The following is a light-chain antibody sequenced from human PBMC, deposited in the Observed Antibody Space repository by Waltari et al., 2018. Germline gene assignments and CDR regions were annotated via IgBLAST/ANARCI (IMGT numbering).Light chain of an antibody. CDR2: WAS. CDR1: QSLLFKSNNKNH. V-gene: IGKV4-1*01. J-gene: IGKJ2*01. CDR3: QQYYNTPYT. Sequence: DIAMTQSPDSLAVSLGDRATIRCGSSQSLLFKSNNKNHLAWYQLKSGQPPKLLIYWASTRESGVPDRFSGSGSGTDFTLTSSSLQAEDVALYYCQQYYNTPYTFGRGTKLEIK.